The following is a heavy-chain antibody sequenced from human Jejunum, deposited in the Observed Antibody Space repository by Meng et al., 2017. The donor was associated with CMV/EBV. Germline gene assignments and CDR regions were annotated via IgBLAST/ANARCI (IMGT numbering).Heavy chain of an antibody. CDR2: IHDTGST. CDR3: ARGSIFVSFNS. J-gene: IGHJ4*02. CDR1: GGSIGSGDYY. Sequence: QGQRQESGRGLVKPSQALSLTCSVSGGSIGSGDYYWSWIRQPPGKGLEWIGYIHDTGSTYYNPSLKSRVDISLGTSRNHFSLTLSSVTAEDTAVYFCARGSIFVSFNSWGQGTLVTVSS. V-gene: IGHV4-30-4*08. D-gene: IGHD3-3*01.